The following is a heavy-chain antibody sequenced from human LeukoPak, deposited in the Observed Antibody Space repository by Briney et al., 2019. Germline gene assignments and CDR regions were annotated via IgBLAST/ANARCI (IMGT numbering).Heavy chain of an antibody. D-gene: IGHD3-10*01. CDR1: GFTFSSYA. CDR3: ARAQVPLWFGESYSDY. CDR2: ISYDGSNK. Sequence: PGGSLRLSCAASGFTFSSYAMHWVRQAPGKGLEWVAVISYDGSNKYYADSVKGRFTISRDNSKNTLYLQMNSLRAEDTAVYYCARAQVPLWFGESYSDYWGQGTLVTVSS. V-gene: IGHV3-30*04. J-gene: IGHJ4*02.